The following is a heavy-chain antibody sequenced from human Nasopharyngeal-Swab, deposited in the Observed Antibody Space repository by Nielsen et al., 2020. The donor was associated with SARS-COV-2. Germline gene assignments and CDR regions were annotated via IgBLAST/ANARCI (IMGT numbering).Heavy chain of an antibody. CDR2: ISAYNGNT. J-gene: IGHJ6*02. CDR3: ARDRYIVATIGVGYYYGMDV. V-gene: IGHV1-18*01. D-gene: IGHD5-12*01. Sequence: ASVKVSCKVSGYTLTELSMHWVRQAPGKGLEWMGWISAYNGNTNYAQKLQGRVTMTTDTSTSTAYMELRSLRSDDTAVYYCARDRYIVATIGVGYYYGMDVWGQGTTVTVSS. CDR1: GYTLTELS.